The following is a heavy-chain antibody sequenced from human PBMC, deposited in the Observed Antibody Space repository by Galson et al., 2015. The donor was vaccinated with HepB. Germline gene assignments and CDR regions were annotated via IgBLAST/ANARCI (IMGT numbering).Heavy chain of an antibody. CDR3: AKASRITIFGVVKDYGMDV. J-gene: IGHJ6*02. Sequence: SLRLSCAASGFTFSSYGMHWVRQAPGKGLEWVAVISYDGSNKYYADSVKGRFTISRDNSKNTLYLQMNSLRAEDTAVYYCAKASRITIFGVVKDYGMDVWGQGTTVTVSS. CDR1: GFTFSSYG. D-gene: IGHD3-3*01. V-gene: IGHV3-30*18. CDR2: ISYDGSNK.